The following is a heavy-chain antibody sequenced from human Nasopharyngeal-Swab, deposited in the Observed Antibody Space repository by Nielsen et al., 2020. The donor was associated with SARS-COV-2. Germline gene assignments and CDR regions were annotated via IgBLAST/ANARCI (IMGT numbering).Heavy chain of an antibody. CDR1: GGSISSGSYY. CDR2: IYYSGST. J-gene: IGHJ4*02. V-gene: IGHV4-61*01. CDR3: ARGAWGRDGYNRFDY. D-gene: IGHD5-24*01. Sequence: SETLSLTCTVSGGSISSGSYYWSWIRQPPGKGLEWIGYIYYSGSTNYNPSPKSRVTISVDTSKNQFSLKLSSVTAADTAVYYCARGAWGRDGYNRFDYWGQGTLVTVSS.